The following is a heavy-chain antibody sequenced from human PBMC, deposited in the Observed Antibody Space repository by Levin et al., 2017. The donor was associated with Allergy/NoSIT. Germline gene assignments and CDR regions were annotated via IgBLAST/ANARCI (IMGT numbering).Heavy chain of an antibody. CDR1: GGSISSYY. Sequence: SETLSLTCTVSGGSISSYYWSWIRQPPGKGLEWIGYIYYSGSTNYNPSLKSRVTISVDTSKNQFSLKLSSVTAADTAVYYCASSPLVSGGEENGMDVWGQGTTVTVSS. V-gene: IGHV4-59*01. D-gene: IGHD2-8*01. CDR2: IYYSGST. CDR3: ASSPLVSGGEENGMDV. J-gene: IGHJ6*02.